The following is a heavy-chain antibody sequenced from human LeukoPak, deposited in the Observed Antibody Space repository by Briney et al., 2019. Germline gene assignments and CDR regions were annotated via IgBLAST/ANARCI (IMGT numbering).Heavy chain of an antibody. D-gene: IGHD3-3*01. Sequence: ASVTVSCKASGYTFTSYGISWVRQAPGQGLEWMGWISAYNGNTNYAQKLQGRVTMTTDTSTSTAYMELRSLRSDDTAVYYCARALTDFWSGYSIDDAFDIWGQGTMVTVSS. CDR3: ARALTDFWSGYSIDDAFDI. V-gene: IGHV1-18*01. J-gene: IGHJ3*02. CDR1: GYTFTSYG. CDR2: ISAYNGNT.